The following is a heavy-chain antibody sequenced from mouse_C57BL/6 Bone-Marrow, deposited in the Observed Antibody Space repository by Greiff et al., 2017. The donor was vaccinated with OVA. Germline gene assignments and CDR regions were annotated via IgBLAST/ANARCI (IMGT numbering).Heavy chain of an antibody. J-gene: IGHJ3*01. CDR3: ARFDYEVPRFAY. Sequence: EVQLQQSGPELVKPGASVKISCKASGYTFTDYYMNWVKQSHGKSLEWIGDINPNNGGTSYNQKFKGKATLTVDKSSSTAYMELRSLTSEDSAVYYCARFDYEVPRFAYWGQGTLVTVSA. D-gene: IGHD2-4*01. V-gene: IGHV1-26*01. CDR1: GYTFTDYY. CDR2: INPNNGGT.